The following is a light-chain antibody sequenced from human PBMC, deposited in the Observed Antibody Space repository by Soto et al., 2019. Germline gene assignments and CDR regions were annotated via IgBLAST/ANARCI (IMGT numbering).Light chain of an antibody. V-gene: IGLV2-23*01. J-gene: IGLJ2*01. CDR2: AGS. CDR3: CSAEFSGV. Sequence: QSALTQPASVSGSPGQSITISCAGTSSDVSWYQQHPGKAPKLIIYAGSQRPSGVSNRFSGSESGSTASLTISGLQADDEADYYRCSAEFSGVFGGGTKLTAL. CDR1: SSDV.